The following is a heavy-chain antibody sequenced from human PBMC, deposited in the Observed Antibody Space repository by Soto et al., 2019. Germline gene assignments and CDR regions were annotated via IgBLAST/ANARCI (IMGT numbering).Heavy chain of an antibody. D-gene: IGHD4-17*01. CDR3: ARHVAHGVEAPDY. Sequence: SLRLSCAASGFAFGGYSITWVRQAPGKGLEWVSVIGGNGVTTHYADSVKGRFIVSRDNSKNTVSLLMNSLRAEDTALYYCARHVAHGVEAPDYWGRGTLVTVSS. J-gene: IGHJ4*02. V-gene: IGHV3-23*01. CDR1: GFAFGGYS. CDR2: IGGNGVTT.